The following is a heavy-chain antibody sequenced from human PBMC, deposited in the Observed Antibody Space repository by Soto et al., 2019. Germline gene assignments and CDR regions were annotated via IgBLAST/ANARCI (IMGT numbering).Heavy chain of an antibody. V-gene: IGHV3-9*01. CDR3: AKDILGRGLWFGDNYGMDV. J-gene: IGHJ6*02. CDR2: ISWNSGSI. CDR1: GFTFDDYA. D-gene: IGHD3-10*01. Sequence: EVQLVESGGGLVQPGRSLRLSCAASGFTFDDYAMHWVRQAPGKGLEWVSGISWNSGSIGYADSVKGRFTISRDNAKNSLYLQMNSLTAEDTAFNYCAKDILGRGLWFGDNYGMDVWGQGTTVTVSS.